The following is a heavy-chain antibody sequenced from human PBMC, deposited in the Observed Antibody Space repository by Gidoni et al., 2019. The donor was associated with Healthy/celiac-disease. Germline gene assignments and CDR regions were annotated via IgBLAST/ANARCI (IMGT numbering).Heavy chain of an antibody. CDR3: AREIYDYDFWSLADY. Sequence: EVQLVESGGGLVKPGGSLRLSCAASGLTFSSYSMNWVRQAPGKGLEWVSSISSSSSYIYYADSVKGRFTISRDNAKNSLYLQMNSLRAEDTAVYYCAREIYDYDFWSLADYWGQGTLVTVSS. J-gene: IGHJ4*02. D-gene: IGHD3-3*01. V-gene: IGHV3-21*01. CDR2: ISSSSSYI. CDR1: GLTFSSYS.